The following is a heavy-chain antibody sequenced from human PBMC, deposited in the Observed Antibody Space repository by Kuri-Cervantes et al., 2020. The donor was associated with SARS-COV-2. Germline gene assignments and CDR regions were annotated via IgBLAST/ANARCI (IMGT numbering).Heavy chain of an antibody. Sequence: SLKISCAASGFTFDVYAVHWVRQAPGKGLEWVSGISWNSGSIGYADSVKGRFTISRDNAKNSLYLQMNSLRAEDTAVYYCASGSITIFGVVTTGFDYWGQGTLVTVSS. D-gene: IGHD3-3*01. J-gene: IGHJ4*02. V-gene: IGHV3-9*01. CDR3: ASGSITIFGVVTTGFDY. CDR1: GFTFDVYA. CDR2: ISWNSGSI.